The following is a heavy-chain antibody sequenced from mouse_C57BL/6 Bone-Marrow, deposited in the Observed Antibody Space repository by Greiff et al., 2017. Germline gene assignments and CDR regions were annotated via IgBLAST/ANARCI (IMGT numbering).Heavy chain of an antibody. V-gene: IGHV1-54*01. J-gene: IGHJ2*01. CDR2: INPGSGGT. CDR3: AKDSLYFDY. CDR1: GYAFTNYL. Sequence: QVQLQQSGAELVRPGTSVKVSCKASGYAFTNYLIEWVKQRPGKGLEWIGVINPGSGGTNYNEKFKGKAKLTADKTSSTAYMQLSSLTSEDSAVYFCAKDSLYFDYWGQGTTLTVSS.